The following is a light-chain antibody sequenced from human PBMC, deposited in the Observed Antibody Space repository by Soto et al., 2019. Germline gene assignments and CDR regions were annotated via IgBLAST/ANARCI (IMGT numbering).Light chain of an antibody. CDR1: QSVSSSY. J-gene: IGKJ1*01. Sequence: EIVLTQSTGTLCLSPGERATLSYRARQSVSSSYLAWYQQKPGQAPRLLIYDASNRATGIPARFSGSGSGTEFTLTISNLQSEDFAVYHCQQYDKWPRTFGQGTKV. V-gene: IGKV3D-15*01. CDR3: QQYDKWPRT. CDR2: DAS.